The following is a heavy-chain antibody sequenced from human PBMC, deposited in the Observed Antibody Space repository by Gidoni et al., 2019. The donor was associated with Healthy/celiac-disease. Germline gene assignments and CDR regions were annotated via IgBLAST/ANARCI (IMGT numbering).Heavy chain of an antibody. V-gene: IGHV3-48*02. D-gene: IGHD1-1*01. Sequence: EVQLVESGGGLVQPGGSLRLSCAASGFTFSSYSMNWVRQAPGKGLEWVSYISSSSSTIDYADSVKGRFTISRDNAKNSLYLQMNSLRDEDTAVYYCARIGVLEGTHVFFGMDVWGQGTTVTVSS. J-gene: IGHJ6*02. CDR3: ARIGVLEGTHVFFGMDV. CDR1: GFTFSSYS. CDR2: ISSSSSTI.